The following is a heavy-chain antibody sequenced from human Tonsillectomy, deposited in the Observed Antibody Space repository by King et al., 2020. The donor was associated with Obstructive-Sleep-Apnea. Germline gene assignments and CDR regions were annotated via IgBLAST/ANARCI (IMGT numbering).Heavy chain of an antibody. CDR1: AFTFSSYW. Sequence: VQLVESGGGLVQPGGSLRLSCAASAFTFSSYWMSWVRQAPGKGLEWVANIKQDGRETYYLDSVKGRFTISRDNAKNSLYLQMNSLRAEDTAVYFCAGLRTGYSRRRADSFDYWGQGTLVTVSS. D-gene: IGHD6-13*01. CDR2: IKQDGRET. CDR3: AGLRTGYSRRRADSFDY. V-gene: IGHV3-7*03. J-gene: IGHJ4*02.